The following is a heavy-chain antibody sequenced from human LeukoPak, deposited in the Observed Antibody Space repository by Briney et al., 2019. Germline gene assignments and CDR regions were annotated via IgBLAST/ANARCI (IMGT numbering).Heavy chain of an antibody. CDR1: GYTFTSYG. D-gene: IGHD3-3*01. V-gene: IGHV1-18*01. Sequence: ASVTVSCKASGYTFTSYGISWVRQAPGQGLEWMGWISAYNGNTNYAQKLQGRVTMTTDTSTSTAYMELRSLRSDDTAVYYCARDHVRANYYDFWSGLTSFDCWGQGTLVTVSS. CDR3: ARDHVRANYYDFWSGLTSFDC. CDR2: ISAYNGNT. J-gene: IGHJ4*02.